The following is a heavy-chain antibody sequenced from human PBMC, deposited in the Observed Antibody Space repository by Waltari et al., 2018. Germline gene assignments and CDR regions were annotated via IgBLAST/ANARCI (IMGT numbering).Heavy chain of an antibody. D-gene: IGHD6-13*01. CDR3: ARNDPVDQQLVN. CDR2: IYYSGST. V-gene: IGHV4-39*07. CDR1: GGSIRSSSYY. Sequence: QLQLQESGPGLVKPSETLSLTCTVSGGSIRSSSYYWGWIRQPPGKGLEWIGSIYYSGSTYYNPSLKSRVTISVDTSKNQFSLKLSSVTAADTAVYYCARNDPVDQQLVNWGQGTLVTVSS. J-gene: IGHJ4*02.